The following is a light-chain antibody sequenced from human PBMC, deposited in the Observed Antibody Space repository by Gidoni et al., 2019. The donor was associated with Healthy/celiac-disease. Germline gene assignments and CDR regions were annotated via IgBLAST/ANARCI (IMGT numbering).Light chain of an antibody. CDR3: QSYDSSLLYV. CDR1: SPNIGAGYD. Sequence: QSVLTQPPSVSGAPGQRVTISCTGSSPNIGAGYDVHWYQQLPGTAPKLLIYGNSNRPSGVPDRFSGSKSGTSVSLAITGLQAEDEADYYCQSYDSSLLYVFGTGTKVTVL. J-gene: IGLJ1*01. V-gene: IGLV1-40*01. CDR2: GNS.